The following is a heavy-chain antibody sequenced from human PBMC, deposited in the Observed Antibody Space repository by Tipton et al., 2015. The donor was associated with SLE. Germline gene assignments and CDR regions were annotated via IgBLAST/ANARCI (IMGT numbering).Heavy chain of an antibody. CDR2: IRYDGSNK. V-gene: IGHV3-30*02. CDR1: GFTFSSYG. D-gene: IGHD3-3*01. CDR3: VKVSEGITILGY. J-gene: IGHJ4*02. Sequence: SLRLSCAASGFTFSSYGMHWVRQAPGKGLEWVAFIRYDGSNKYYADSVKGRFTISRDNSKNTLFLQMNSLRAEDTAVYYCVKVSEGITILGYWGQGTLVTVSS.